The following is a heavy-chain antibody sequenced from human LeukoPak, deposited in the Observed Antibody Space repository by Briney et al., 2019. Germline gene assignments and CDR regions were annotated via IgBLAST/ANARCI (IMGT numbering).Heavy chain of an antibody. V-gene: IGHV3-11*04. CDR2: ISSSGSTI. D-gene: IGHD2-8*01. Sequence: GGSLRLSCAASGFTFSDYYMSWIRQAPGKGLEWVSYISSSGSTIYYADSVKGRFTISRDNAKNSLYLQMNSLRAEDTAVCYCARDFPADIVLMVYGFDYWGQGTLVTVSS. CDR1: GFTFSDYY. CDR3: ARDFPADIVLMVYGFDY. J-gene: IGHJ4*02.